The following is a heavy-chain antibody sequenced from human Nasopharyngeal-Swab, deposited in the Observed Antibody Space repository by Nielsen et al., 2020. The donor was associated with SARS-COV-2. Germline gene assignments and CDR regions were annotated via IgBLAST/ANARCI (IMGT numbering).Heavy chain of an antibody. J-gene: IGHJ1*01. CDR1: GFTFSSYA. CDR2: ISYDGSNK. D-gene: IGHD3-22*01. Sequence: GESLKISCAASGFTFSSYAMHWVRQAPGKGLEWVAVISYDGSNKYYADSVKGRFTISRDNAKNSLYLQMNSLRAEDTAVYYCARAPRGIVVAVRYFQHWGQGTLVTVSS. CDR3: ARAPRGIVVAVRYFQH. V-gene: IGHV3-30*04.